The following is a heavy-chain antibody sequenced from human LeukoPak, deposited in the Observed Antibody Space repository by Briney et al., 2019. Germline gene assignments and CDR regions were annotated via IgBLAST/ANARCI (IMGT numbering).Heavy chain of an antibody. J-gene: IGHJ6*03. D-gene: IGHD6-13*01. Sequence: GGSLRLSCAASGFTFSSYAMHWVRQAPGKGLEWVAVISYDGSNKYYADSVKGRFTISRDNSENTLYLQMNSLRAEDTAVYYCARGCSSSWYSDYYYMDVWGKGTTVTVSS. CDR1: GFTFSSYA. CDR3: ARGCSSSWYSDYYYMDV. V-gene: IGHV3-30*04. CDR2: ISYDGSNK.